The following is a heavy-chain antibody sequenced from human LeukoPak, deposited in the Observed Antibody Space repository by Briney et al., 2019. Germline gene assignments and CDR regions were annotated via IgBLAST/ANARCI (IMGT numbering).Heavy chain of an antibody. J-gene: IGHJ4*02. V-gene: IGHV3-53*01. CDR3: ASFYGSGCYYRDSIDY. D-gene: IGHD3-10*01. Sequence: GGSLRLSCAASGFTVSSNYMSWVRQAPGKGLEWVSVIYSGGSTYYADSVKGRFTISRDNSKNTLYLQMNSLRAEDTAVYYCASFYGSGCYYRDSIDYWGQGTLVTVSS. CDR2: IYSGGST. CDR1: GFTVSSNY.